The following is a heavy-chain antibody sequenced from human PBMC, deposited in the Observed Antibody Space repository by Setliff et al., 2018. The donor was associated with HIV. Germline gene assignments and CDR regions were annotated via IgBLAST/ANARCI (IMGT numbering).Heavy chain of an antibody. V-gene: IGHV4-61*02. CDR2: IYATGVT. J-gene: IGHJ4*02. Sequence: SSETLSLTCTVSGGSVRGDPYYWSWIRKSAGKGLEWIGRIYATGVTNYNPSLKSRVTISLDTPTNQFSLKLNSVTAADMATYYCAREGGGYSGTYFNFPFDSWGQGTLVTVSS. CDR1: GGSVRGDPYY. CDR3: AREGGGYSGTYFNFPFDS. D-gene: IGHD1-26*01.